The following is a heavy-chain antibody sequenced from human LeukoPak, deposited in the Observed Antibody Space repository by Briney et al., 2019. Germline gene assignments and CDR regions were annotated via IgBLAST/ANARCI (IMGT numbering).Heavy chain of an antibody. CDR1: GGSFSGYY. CDR3: ARPGSIAVAGPFDY. Sequence: PSETLSLTCAVYGGSFSGYYWSWIRQPPGKGLEWIGEINHSGSTNYNPSLKSRVTISVDTSKNQFSLKLSSVTAADTAVYYCARPGSIAVAGPFDYWGQGTLVTVSS. CDR2: INHSGST. J-gene: IGHJ4*02. V-gene: IGHV4-34*01. D-gene: IGHD6-19*01.